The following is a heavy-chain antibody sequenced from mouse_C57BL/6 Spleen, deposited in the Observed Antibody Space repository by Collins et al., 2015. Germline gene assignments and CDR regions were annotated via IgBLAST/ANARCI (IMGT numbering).Heavy chain of an antibody. CDR2: IRNKSSYYAT. J-gene: IGHJ2*01. CDR1: GFTFNTYV. CDR3: VREDGYYPYYFDY. V-gene: IGHV10-3*01. D-gene: IGHD2-3*01. Sequence: EWQLVESGGGLVQPKGSLKLSCAASGFTFNTYVMHWVRQAPGKGLEWVARIRNKSSYYATYYADSVKDRFTISRDDSQSMLFLQMNNLKTEDTAMYYCVREDGYYPYYFDYWGQGTTLTVSS.